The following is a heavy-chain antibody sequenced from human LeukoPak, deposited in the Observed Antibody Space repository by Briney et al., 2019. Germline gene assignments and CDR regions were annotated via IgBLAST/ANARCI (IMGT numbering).Heavy chain of an antibody. CDR1: GFTFNTYN. V-gene: IGHV3-21*01. J-gene: IGHJ4*02. D-gene: IGHD3-10*01. Sequence: GGSLRLSCAGSGFTFNTYNMSWVRQAPGKGLEWVSSISSSSSYIYYADSVKGRFTISRDNGKNSLYLQMNSPRVEDTAVYYCAKLAKYFYGAETFYFFEHWGQGTPVTASS. CDR3: AKLAKYFYGAETFYFFEH. CDR2: ISSSSSYI.